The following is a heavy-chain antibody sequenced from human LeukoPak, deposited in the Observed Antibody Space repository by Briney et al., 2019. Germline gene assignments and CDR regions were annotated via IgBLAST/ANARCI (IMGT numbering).Heavy chain of an antibody. J-gene: IGHJ4*02. D-gene: IGHD3-10*01. V-gene: IGHV3-53*01. CDR2: IYSGGST. Sequence: QPGGSLRLSCAASGFTFSSYWMSWVRQAPGKGLEWVSVIYSGGSTYYADSVKGRFTISRDNSKNTLYLQMNSLRAEDTAVYYCASLWFGESYFDYWGQGTLVTVSS. CDR1: GFTFSSYW. CDR3: ASLWFGESYFDY.